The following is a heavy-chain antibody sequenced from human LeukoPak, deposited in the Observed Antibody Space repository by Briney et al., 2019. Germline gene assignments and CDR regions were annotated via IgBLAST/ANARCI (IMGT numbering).Heavy chain of an antibody. Sequence: GSLRLSCAASGFTFSNYAMSWVRQAPGKGLEWVSSIGGSTGPTYYADSAKGRFTISRDNSKNTLYLQMNSLRAEDTAVYYCARGPSVDSSGYYSPFDYWGQGTLVTVSS. J-gene: IGHJ4*02. CDR2: IGGSTGPT. D-gene: IGHD3-22*01. CDR3: ARGPSVDSSGYYSPFDY. CDR1: GFTFSNYA. V-gene: IGHV3-23*01.